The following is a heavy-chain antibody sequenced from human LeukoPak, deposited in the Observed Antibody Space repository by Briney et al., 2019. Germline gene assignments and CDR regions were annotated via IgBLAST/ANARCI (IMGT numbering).Heavy chain of an antibody. Sequence: SETLSLTCTVSGGSISSSSYYWGWIRQPPGKGLEWIGSIYYSGSTYYNPSLKSRVTISVDTSKNQFSLKLSSVTAADTAVYYCARALRGYSSGWYVFDYWGQGTLVTVSS. J-gene: IGHJ4*02. V-gene: IGHV4-39*07. CDR1: GGSISSSSYY. D-gene: IGHD6-19*01. CDR2: IYYSGST. CDR3: ARALRGYSSGWYVFDY.